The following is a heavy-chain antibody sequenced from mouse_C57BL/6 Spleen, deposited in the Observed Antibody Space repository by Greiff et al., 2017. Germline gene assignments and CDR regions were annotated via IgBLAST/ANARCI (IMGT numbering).Heavy chain of an antibody. Sequence: EVKLMESGPELVKPGASVKIPCKASGYTFTDYNMDWVKQSHGKSLEWIGDINPNNGGTIYNQKFKGKATLTVDKSSSTAYMELRSLTSEDTAVYYCATANWDYWGQGTTLTVSS. CDR1: GYTFTDYN. V-gene: IGHV1-18*01. CDR3: ATANWDY. D-gene: IGHD4-1*01. CDR2: INPNNGGT. J-gene: IGHJ2*01.